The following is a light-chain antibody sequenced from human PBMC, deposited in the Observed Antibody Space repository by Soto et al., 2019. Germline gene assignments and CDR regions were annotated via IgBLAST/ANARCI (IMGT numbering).Light chain of an antibody. V-gene: IGKV1-39*01. J-gene: IGKJ4*01. Sequence: DIQMTQSPSSLSASVGDRVTITCRASQSISSYLNWYQQKPGKAPKLLIYAASSLQSVVPSRFSGSGSGTDFTLTISSLQPEDFATYYCQQSYSTPRLTFGGATKVEIK. CDR3: QQSYSTPRLT. CDR2: AAS. CDR1: QSISSY.